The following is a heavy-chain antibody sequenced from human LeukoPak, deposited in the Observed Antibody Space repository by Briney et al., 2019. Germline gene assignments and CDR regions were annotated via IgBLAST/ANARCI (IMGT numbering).Heavy chain of an antibody. D-gene: IGHD3-22*01. CDR3: ARESPYYETTLPGFDY. V-gene: IGHV1-46*01. CDR1: GYTFSDYY. CDR2: ISPRGDST. Sequence: ASVKVSCKASGYTFSDYYIHWVRQAPGQGLEWMGIISPRGDSTSYAQKFQGRVTMTRDMSTSTVYMELSSLRSEDTAVYYCARESPYYETTLPGFDYWGQGTLVTVSS. J-gene: IGHJ4*02.